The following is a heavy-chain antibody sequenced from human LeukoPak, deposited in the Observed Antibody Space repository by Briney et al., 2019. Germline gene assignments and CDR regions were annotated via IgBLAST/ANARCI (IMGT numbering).Heavy chain of an antibody. D-gene: IGHD3-9*01. CDR3: ARECPLYYDILTGYRKYYFDY. Sequence: SVKVSCKASGGTFSSYAISWVRQAPGQGLEWMGRIIPILGIANYAQKFQGRVTITADKSTSTAYMELSSLRSEDTAVYYCARECPLYYDILTGYRKYYFDYWGQGTLVTVSS. CDR1: GGTFSSYA. CDR2: IIPILGIA. J-gene: IGHJ4*02. V-gene: IGHV1-69*04.